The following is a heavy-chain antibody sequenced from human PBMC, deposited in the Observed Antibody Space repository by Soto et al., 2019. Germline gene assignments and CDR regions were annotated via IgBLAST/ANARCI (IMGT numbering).Heavy chain of an antibody. CDR3: LRGNSGYGNFDY. CDR2: IKGDGSET. V-gene: IGHV3-74*01. J-gene: IGHJ4*02. D-gene: IGHD5-12*01. Sequence: GGSLRLSCAASGFTFSSYWMHWVRQAPGKGLVWVSRIKGDGSETNYADSVKGRFTISRDNAKNALYLQLNSLRAEDTAVYYCLRGNSGYGNFDYWGQGTRVTVSS. CDR1: GFTFSSYW.